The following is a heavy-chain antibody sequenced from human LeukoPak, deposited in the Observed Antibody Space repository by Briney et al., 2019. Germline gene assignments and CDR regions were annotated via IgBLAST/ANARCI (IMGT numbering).Heavy chain of an antibody. V-gene: IGHV3-15*01. CDR1: GFTFSNAW. Sequence: GGSLRLSCAASGFTFSNAWMSWVRQAPGKGLEWVGRIKSKTDGGTTDYAAPVKGRFTISRDNSKNTLYLQMNSLRAEDTAVYYCARGDESRVYYGMDVWGQGTTVTVPS. CDR3: ARGDESRVYYGMDV. J-gene: IGHJ6*02. CDR2: IKSKTDGGTT.